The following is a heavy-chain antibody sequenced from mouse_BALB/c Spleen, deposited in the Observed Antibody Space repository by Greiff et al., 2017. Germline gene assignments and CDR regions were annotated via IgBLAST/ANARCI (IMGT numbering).Heavy chain of an antibody. Sequence: DLVKPGASVKLSCKASGYTFTSYWINWIKQRPGQGLEWIGRIAPGSGSTYYNEMFKGKATLTVDTSSSTAYIQLSSLSSEDSAVYFSARSGYGNYVLDYWGQGTTLTVSS. CDR2: IAPGSGST. D-gene: IGHD2-10*02. J-gene: IGHJ2*01. CDR1: GYTFTSYW. V-gene: IGHV1S41*01. CDR3: ARSGYGNYVLDY.